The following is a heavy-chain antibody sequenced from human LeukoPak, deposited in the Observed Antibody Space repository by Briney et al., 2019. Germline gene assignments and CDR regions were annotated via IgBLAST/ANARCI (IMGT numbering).Heavy chain of an antibody. CDR2: INPSGGAT. J-gene: IGHJ3*02. CDR3: ARIKGPSGAFDI. V-gene: IGHV1-46*01. Sequence: ASVKVSCRASGYTFTTYYMHWVRQAPGQGLEWMGIINPSGGATSYAQKFQGRVTMTRDTSTSTVYMELSSLRSEDTAVYYCARIKGPSGAFDIWGQGTMVTVSS. CDR1: GYTFTTYY. D-gene: IGHD6-19*01.